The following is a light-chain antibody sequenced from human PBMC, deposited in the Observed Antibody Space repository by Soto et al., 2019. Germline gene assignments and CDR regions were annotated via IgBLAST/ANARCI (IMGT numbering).Light chain of an antibody. CDR2: KTS. V-gene: IGKV1-5*03. Sequence: DIKMTHSPSTLSASVGDRVTITCRASQSISSWLAWYQQKPGKAPKLLIYKTSNLDSGVPSRFSGSGSGTEFSLTIGGLQPDDFGTYYCQQYKSCCLTFGGGTKVDIK. J-gene: IGKJ4*01. CDR1: QSISSW. CDR3: QQYKSCCLT.